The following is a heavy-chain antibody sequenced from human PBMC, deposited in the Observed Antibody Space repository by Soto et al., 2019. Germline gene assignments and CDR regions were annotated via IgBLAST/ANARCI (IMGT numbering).Heavy chain of an antibody. CDR2: ISAYNGNT. CDR1: GYTFTSYG. Sequence: QVQLVQSGAEVKKPGASVKVSCKASGYTFTSYGISWVRQAPGQGLEWMGWISAYNGNTNYAQKLQGRVTMTTDTSTTTAYMELRSLRSDDTAVYYCARLAHFRWLQYEYYFVYWGQGTLVTVSS. CDR3: ARLAHFRWLQYEYYFVY. V-gene: IGHV1-18*01. J-gene: IGHJ4*02. D-gene: IGHD3-3*02.